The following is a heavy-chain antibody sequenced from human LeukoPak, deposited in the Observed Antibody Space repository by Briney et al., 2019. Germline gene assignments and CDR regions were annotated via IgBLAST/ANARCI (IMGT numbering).Heavy chain of an antibody. CDR1: GGSISSYY. CDR3: ARSSGGWFDP. CDR2: IYYSGGT. D-gene: IGHD2-15*01. Sequence: PSETLSLTCTVSGGSISSYYWSWIRQPPGKGLEWIGYIYYSGGTNYNPSLKSRVTISVDTSKNQFSLKLSSVTAADTAVYYCARSSGGWFDPWGQGTLVTVSS. J-gene: IGHJ5*02. V-gene: IGHV4-59*01.